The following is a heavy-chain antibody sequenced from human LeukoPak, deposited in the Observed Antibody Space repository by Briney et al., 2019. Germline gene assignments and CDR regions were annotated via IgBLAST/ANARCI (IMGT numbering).Heavy chain of an antibody. V-gene: IGHV3-72*01. Sequence: PGGSLRLSCAASGYSFDDNALSWVRQAPGKGLEWLGRVRNKPNGYTTDYGTSVKGRFTISRDDSKNSLYLQMNSLTSEDTAVYYCTRVRHGDYFDYWGQGTLVSVSS. D-gene: IGHD4-17*01. CDR2: VRNKPNGYTT. CDR3: TRVRHGDYFDY. CDR1: GYSFDDNA. J-gene: IGHJ4*02.